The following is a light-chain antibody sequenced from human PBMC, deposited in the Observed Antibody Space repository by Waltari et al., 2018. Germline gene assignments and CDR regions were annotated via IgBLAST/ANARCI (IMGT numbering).Light chain of an antibody. CDR1: ESIFYRSNNKNY. CDR3: QQYYEGPAT. V-gene: IGKV4-1*01. Sequence: DSVMIQSPYTLHVCLGDRAAFSCKSSESIFYRSNNKNYLAWYQHKPGQPPKLLISWASTRASGVPDRFSGSGSGTDFTLTINSVQAGDVAVYYCQQYYEGPATFGQGTKLEIK. J-gene: IGKJ2*01. CDR2: WAS.